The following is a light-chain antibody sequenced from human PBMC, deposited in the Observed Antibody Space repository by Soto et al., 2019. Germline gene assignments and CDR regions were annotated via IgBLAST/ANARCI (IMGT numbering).Light chain of an antibody. CDR1: SSDRGESNY. CDR2: EAS. Sequence: QSAMTQPASVSGSPGQSITISCTGTSSDRGESNYVSWYQQRPGRAPRLLIYEASYRPSGVSHRFSGSKFGNTASLTISGLQAEDEADYHCSSYSSGRTLYVFGTGTKVTVL. CDR3: SSYSSGRTLYV. V-gene: IGLV2-14*01. J-gene: IGLJ1*01.